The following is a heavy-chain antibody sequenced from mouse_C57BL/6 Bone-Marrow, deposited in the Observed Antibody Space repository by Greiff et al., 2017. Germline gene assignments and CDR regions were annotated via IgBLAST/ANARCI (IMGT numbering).Heavy chain of an antibody. CDR3: TTWGYYGSSYENALDY. CDR1: GFNIKDDY. V-gene: IGHV14-4*01. CDR2: IDPENGDT. J-gene: IGHJ4*01. Sequence: VQLQQSGAELVRPGASVKLSCKASGFNIKDDYMHWVKQRPEQGLEWIGWIDPENGDTEYASKFQGKATITADKSSNTAYMQLSRLTSEDTAVYYCTTWGYYGSSYENALDYWGQGTSVTVSS. D-gene: IGHD1-1*01.